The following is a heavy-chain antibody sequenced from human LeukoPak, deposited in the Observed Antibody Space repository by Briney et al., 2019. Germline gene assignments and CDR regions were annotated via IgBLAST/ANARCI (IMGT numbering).Heavy chain of an antibody. CDR2: IYYSGST. CDR1: GGSISSYY. D-gene: IGHD1-26*01. CDR3: ARRAGGSYRFDY. V-gene: IGHV4-59*12. Sequence: SETLSLTCTVSGGSISSYYWSWIRQPPGKGLEWIGYIYYSGSTNYNPSLKSRVTISVDTSKNQFSLKLSSVTAADTAVYYCARRAGGSYRFDYWGQGTLVTVSS. J-gene: IGHJ4*02.